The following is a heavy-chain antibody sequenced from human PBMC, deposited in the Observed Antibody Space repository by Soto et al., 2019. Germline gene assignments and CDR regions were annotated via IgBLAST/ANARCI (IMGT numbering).Heavy chain of an antibody. CDR2: IILPFGTP. CDR3: AKAYYGSGSTYFDY. V-gene: IGHV1-69*13. D-gene: IGHD3-10*01. J-gene: IGHJ4*02. CDR1: GGTFSNYA. Sequence: SVKVSCKASGGTFSNYAISWVRQAPGQGLEWMGVIILPFGTPNYAQTFRGRVTITADESMTTAYMELSGLRSEDTAVYFCAKAYYGSGSTYFDYWGQGTLVTVSS.